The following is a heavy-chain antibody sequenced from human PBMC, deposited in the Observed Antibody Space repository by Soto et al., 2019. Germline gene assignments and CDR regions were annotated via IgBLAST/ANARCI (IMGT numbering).Heavy chain of an antibody. Sequence: QVQLVQSGAEVKKPGASVKVSCKASGYTFTSYGISWVRQAPGQGLEWMGWISAYNGNTNYAQKLQGRVTMTTDTSXSXAXXELRSLRSDDTAVYYCARDKGESGPIGYYYYGMDVWGQGTTVTVSS. CDR1: GYTFTSYG. V-gene: IGHV1-18*01. D-gene: IGHD3-16*01. J-gene: IGHJ6*02. CDR3: ARDKGESGPIGYYYYGMDV. CDR2: ISAYNGNT.